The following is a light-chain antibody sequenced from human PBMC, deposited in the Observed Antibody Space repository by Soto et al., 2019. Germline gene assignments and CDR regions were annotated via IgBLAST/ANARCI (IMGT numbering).Light chain of an antibody. CDR3: SSYTSRSTGV. CDR2: DVS. CDR1: SSDVGGYNY. J-gene: IGLJ1*01. Sequence: QSALTQPASVSGSPGQSITISCTGTSSDVGGYNYVSWYQQHPGKAPKLMIYDVSNRPSGVSNRFSGSKSGNTASLTISGLQAEDEAAYYCSSYTSRSTGVFGTGTKVTVL. V-gene: IGLV2-14*01.